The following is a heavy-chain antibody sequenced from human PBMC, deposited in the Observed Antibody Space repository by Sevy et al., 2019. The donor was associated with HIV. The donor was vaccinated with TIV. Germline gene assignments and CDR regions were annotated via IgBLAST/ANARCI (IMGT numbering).Heavy chain of an antibody. CDR3: APDSGYSSGWVFDY. CDR2: IVVGSGNT. CDR1: GFTFTSSA. V-gene: IGHV1-58*02. D-gene: IGHD6-19*01. Sequence: ASVKVSCKASGFTFTSSAMQWVRQARGQRLEWIGWIVVGSGNTNYVQKFQERVTITRDMSTSTAYMELSSLRSEDTAVYYCAPDSGYSSGWVFDYRGQGTLVTVSS. J-gene: IGHJ4*02.